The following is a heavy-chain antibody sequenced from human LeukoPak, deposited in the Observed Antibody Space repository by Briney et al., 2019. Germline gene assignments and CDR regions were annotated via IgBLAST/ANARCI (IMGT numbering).Heavy chain of an antibody. D-gene: IGHD2-2*01. V-gene: IGHV1-46*01. J-gene: IGHJ4*02. Sequence: GASVKVSCKASGYTFTNYYLHWVRQAPGQGLEWMGIIKPSGGSTSYAQKFQGRVTMTRDTSTSTVYMELSSLRSEDTAVYYCARSRDGYYFDYWGRGTLVTVSS. CDR3: ARSRDGYYFDY. CDR1: GYTFTNYY. CDR2: IKPSGGST.